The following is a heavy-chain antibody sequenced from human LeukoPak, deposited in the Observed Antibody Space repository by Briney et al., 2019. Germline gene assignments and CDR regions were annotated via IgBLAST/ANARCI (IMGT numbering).Heavy chain of an antibody. J-gene: IGHJ4*02. D-gene: IGHD3-16*01. Sequence: GGSLRLSCAASGFTFSNYAMSWVRQAPGKGLEWVSAISGSGGSTYYADSVKGRFTISRDNSKNTLYLQMNSLRAEDTAVYYCAKGYYDYVWGSAFVLWGQGTLVTVSS. CDR1: GFTFSNYA. V-gene: IGHV3-23*01. CDR3: AKGYYDYVWGSAFVL. CDR2: ISGSGGST.